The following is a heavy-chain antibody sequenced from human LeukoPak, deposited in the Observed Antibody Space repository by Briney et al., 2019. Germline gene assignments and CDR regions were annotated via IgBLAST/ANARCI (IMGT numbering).Heavy chain of an antibody. Sequence: SETLSLTCIVSGGSILTYSWNWIRQSPGEGLEWIGYIPHTGTTSYRSSLKSRVTISVDSSKNQLSLKLASVTAADTAVYFCARWDDSAWAFGSWGPGTLVTVSS. J-gene: IGHJ4*02. D-gene: IGHD6-19*01. CDR2: IPHTGTT. CDR3: ARWDDSAWAFGS. V-gene: IGHV4-59*08. CDR1: GGSILTYS.